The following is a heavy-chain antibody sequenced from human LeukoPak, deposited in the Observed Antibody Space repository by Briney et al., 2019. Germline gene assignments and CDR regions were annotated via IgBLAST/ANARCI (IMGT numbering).Heavy chain of an antibody. J-gene: IGHJ6*03. CDR2: IKQDGSEK. CDR3: STLTHDYYYYYMDV. V-gene: IGHV3-7*01. Sequence: PGGSLRLSCAVSGLTFDSYWMSWVRQAPGKGLEWVANIKQDGSEKYYVDSVKGRFTISRDNAKNSLYLQMNSLRAEDTAVYCCSTLTHDYYYYYMDVWGKGTTVTVSS. CDR1: GLTFDSYW.